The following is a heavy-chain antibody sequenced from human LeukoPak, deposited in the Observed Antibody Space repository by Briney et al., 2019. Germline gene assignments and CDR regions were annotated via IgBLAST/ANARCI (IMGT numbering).Heavy chain of an antibody. CDR1: GYTFTGYF. Sequence: ASVTVSCKASGYTFTGYFLHWVRQAPGQGLEWMGWINPNSGGTNYAQKFQGRVTMTRDTSISTAYMELSSLRSDDTAVYYCARDLPDSGILTAQDIWGQGTMVTVSS. CDR3: ARDLPDSGILTAQDI. D-gene: IGHD3-9*01. CDR2: INPNSGGT. V-gene: IGHV1-2*02. J-gene: IGHJ3*02.